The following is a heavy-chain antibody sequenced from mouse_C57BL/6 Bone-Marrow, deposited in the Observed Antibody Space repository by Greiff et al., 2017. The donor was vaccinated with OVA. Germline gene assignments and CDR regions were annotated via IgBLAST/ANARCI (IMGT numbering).Heavy chain of an antibody. CDR2: INPYNGGT. V-gene: IGHV1-19*01. CDR3: ARPYGSNYFDY. J-gene: IGHJ2*01. Sequence: VQLQQSGPVLVKPGASVKMSCKASGYTFTDYYMNWVKQSHGKSLEWIGVINPYNGGTSYNQKFKGKATLTVDKSSSTAYMELNSLTSEDSAVYYCARPYGSNYFDYWGQGTTLTVSS. D-gene: IGHD1-1*01. CDR1: GYTFTDYY.